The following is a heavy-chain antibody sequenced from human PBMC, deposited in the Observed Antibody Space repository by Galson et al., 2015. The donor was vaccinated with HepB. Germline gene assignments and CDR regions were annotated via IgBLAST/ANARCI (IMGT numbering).Heavy chain of an antibody. CDR2: ISSSSSYI. CDR1: GFTFSTYN. D-gene: IGHD3-16*01. V-gene: IGHV3-21*01. Sequence: SLRLSCAASGFTFSTYNMNWVRQAPGKGLEWVSFISSSSSYIYYADSVKGRFTISRDNAKNSLYLQMNSLRAEDTAMYYCARDLFGDRGFWFDPWGQGTLVTVSS. J-gene: IGHJ5*02. CDR3: ARDLFGDRGFWFDP.